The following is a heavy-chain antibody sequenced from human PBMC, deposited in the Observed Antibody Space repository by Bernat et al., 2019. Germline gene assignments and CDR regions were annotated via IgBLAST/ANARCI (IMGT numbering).Heavy chain of an antibody. CDR3: AREGIGRIRTFDI. V-gene: IGHV4-39*02. J-gene: IGHJ3*02. CDR2: IYYSGIT. CDR1: GGSISSSSYY. Sequence: QLQLQESGPGLVKPSETLSLTCTVSGGSISSSSYYWGWIRQPPGKGLEWIGCIYYSGITYYNPSLKSRVTISVDTSKNQFSLKVNSVTAADTAVYYCAREGIGRIRTFDIWGQGTMVTVSS. D-gene: IGHD2/OR15-2a*01.